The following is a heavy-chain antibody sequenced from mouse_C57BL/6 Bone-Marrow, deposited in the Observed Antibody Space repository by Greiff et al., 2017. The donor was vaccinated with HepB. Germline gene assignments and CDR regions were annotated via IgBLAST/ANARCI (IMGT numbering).Heavy chain of an antibody. CDR3: ARLGSLAWFAY. Sequence: VQGVESGAELVKPGASVKISCKASGYAFSSYWMNWVKQRPGKGLEWIGQIYPGDGDTNYNGKFKGKATLTADKSSSTAYMQLSSLTSEDSAVYFCARLGSLAWFAYWGQGTLVTVSA. CDR1: GYAFSSYW. D-gene: IGHD4-1*01. J-gene: IGHJ3*01. V-gene: IGHV1-80*01. CDR2: IYPGDGDT.